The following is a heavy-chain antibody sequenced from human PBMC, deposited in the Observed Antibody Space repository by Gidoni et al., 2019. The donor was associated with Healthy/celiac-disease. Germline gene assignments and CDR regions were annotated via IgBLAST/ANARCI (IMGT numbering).Heavy chain of an antibody. J-gene: IGHJ6*02. V-gene: IGHV3-30*18. CDR2: ISYDGSNK. CDR3: AKDRWDIVVVPAAIPGGGMDV. CDR1: GFTFSSYG. D-gene: IGHD2-2*01. Sequence: QVQLVESGGGVVQPGRSLRLSCSASGFTFSSYGMPWVRQAPGKGLEWVAVISYDGSNKYYADSVKGRFTISRDNSKNTLYLQMNSLRAEDTAVYYCAKDRWDIVVVPAAIPGGGMDVWGQGTTVTVSS.